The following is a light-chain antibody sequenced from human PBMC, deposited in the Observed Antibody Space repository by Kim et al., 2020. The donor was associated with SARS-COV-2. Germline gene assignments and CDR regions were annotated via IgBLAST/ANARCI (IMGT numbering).Light chain of an antibody. V-gene: IGLV3-25*03. Sequence: SHELTQPPSVSVSPGQTARITCSGDALPKQYAYWYQQKPGQAPVLVIYKDSERPSGIPERFSGSSSGTTVTLTISGVQAEDEADYYCQSADSSGTYQVFGGGTQLTVL. CDR2: KDS. J-gene: IGLJ3*02. CDR1: ALPKQY. CDR3: QSADSSGTYQV.